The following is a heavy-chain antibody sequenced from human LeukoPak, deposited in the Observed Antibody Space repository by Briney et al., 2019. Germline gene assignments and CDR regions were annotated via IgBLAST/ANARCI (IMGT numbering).Heavy chain of an antibody. J-gene: IGHJ4*02. CDR3: ARESDGDYADY. D-gene: IGHD4-17*01. CDR1: GFTVSSNY. V-gene: IGHV3-53*01. Sequence: GGSLRLSCAASGFTVSSNYMSWVRQAPGKGLEWVSVIYNGGSTYYADSVKGRFTISRDNSKNTLYLQMNSLRAEDTAVYYCARESDGDYADYWGQGTLVTVSS. CDR2: IYNGGST.